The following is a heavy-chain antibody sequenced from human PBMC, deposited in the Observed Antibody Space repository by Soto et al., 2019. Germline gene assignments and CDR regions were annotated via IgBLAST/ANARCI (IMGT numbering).Heavy chain of an antibody. J-gene: IGHJ5*02. CDR2: IKPISDTT. CDR3: ARDPSTVNKLIGVWFDP. D-gene: IGHD4-4*01. CDR1: GDTFGRFT. Sequence: SVKVSCKASGDTFGRFTINWVRQAPGQGLEWMGGIKPISDTTTYAQRFQGRVTFTADTSTSTVYMELSSLRSEDTAMYYCARDPSTVNKLIGVWFDPWGQGTLVTVSS. V-gene: IGHV1-69*06.